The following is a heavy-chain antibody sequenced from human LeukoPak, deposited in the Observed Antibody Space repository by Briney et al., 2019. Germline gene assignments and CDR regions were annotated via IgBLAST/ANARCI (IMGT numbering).Heavy chain of an antibody. CDR2: IKQDGSEK. Sequence: GGSLRLSCAASGFTFSSYWMSWVRQAPGKGLEWVANIKQDGSEKYYVDSVKGRFTISRDNAKKSLYLQMNSLRAEDTAVYYCASGSTVTPVDYWGQGTLVTVSS. D-gene: IGHD4-17*01. CDR1: GFTFSSYW. V-gene: IGHV3-7*02. CDR3: ASGSTVTPVDY. J-gene: IGHJ4*02.